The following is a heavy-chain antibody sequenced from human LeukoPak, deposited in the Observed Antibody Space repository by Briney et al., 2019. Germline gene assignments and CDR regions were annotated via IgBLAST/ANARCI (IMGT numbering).Heavy chain of an antibody. CDR2: IYYSGST. CDR3: ASAERTVNVSDS. D-gene: IGHD3-22*01. Sequence: SETLSLTCTVSGGSISSYYWSCIRQPPGKGLEWIGYIYYSGSTNYSPSLKSRVTISVDTSKNQFSLKLSSLTAADTAVYYCASAERTVNVSDSWGQGTIVTVSS. CDR1: GGSISSYY. V-gene: IGHV4-59*08. J-gene: IGHJ3*01.